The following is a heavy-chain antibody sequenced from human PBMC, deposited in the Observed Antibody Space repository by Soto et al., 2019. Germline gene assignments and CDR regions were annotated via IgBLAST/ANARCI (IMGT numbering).Heavy chain of an antibody. CDR1: GFTFSSYE. V-gene: IGHV3-21*01. J-gene: IGHJ6*02. CDR3: ARELGYCSGGSCSPYYYYYGMDV. D-gene: IGHD2-15*01. Sequence: PGGSLRLSCAASGFTFSSYEMNWVRQAPGKGLEWVSSISSSSYIYYADSVKGRFTISRDNAKNSLYLQMNSLRAEDTAVYYCARELGYCSGGSCSPYYYYYGMDVWGQGTTVTVSS. CDR2: ISSSSYI.